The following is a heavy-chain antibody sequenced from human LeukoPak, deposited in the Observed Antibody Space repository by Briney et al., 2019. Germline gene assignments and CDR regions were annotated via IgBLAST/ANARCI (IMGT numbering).Heavy chain of an antibody. Sequence: GGSLRLSCAVSGFTVNNNFMSWVRQAPGKGLEWVSVIYSGGSTYYTDSVKGRFTISRDNSKNTLYLQMNSLRAEDTAVHYCARDTDYYGSGTLGYLDYWGQGTLVTVSS. CDR1: GFTVNNNF. V-gene: IGHV3-66*01. D-gene: IGHD3-10*01. CDR2: IYSGGST. CDR3: ARDTDYYGSGTLGYLDY. J-gene: IGHJ4*02.